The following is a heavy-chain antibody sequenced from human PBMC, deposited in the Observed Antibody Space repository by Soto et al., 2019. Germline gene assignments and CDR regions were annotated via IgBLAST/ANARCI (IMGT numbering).Heavy chain of an antibody. D-gene: IGHD5-12*01. Sequence: ASVKVSCKASGYTFTSYYMHWVRQAPGQGLVWMGIINPSGGSTSYAQKFQGRVTMTRDTSTSTVYMELSSLRSEDTAVYYCARDLRIIVATTGRDYYYGMGVWGQGTTVTVSS. V-gene: IGHV1-46*01. CDR2: INPSGGST. CDR3: ARDLRIIVATTGRDYYYGMGV. J-gene: IGHJ6*02. CDR1: GYTFTSYY.